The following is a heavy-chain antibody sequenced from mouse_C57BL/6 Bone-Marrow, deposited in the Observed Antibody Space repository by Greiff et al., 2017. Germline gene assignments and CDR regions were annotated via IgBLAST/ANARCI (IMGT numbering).Heavy chain of an antibody. CDR3: ARRLLRYIDY. CDR2: IDPSDSYT. J-gene: IGHJ2*01. CDR1: GYTFTSYW. V-gene: IGHV1-50*01. D-gene: IGHD1-1*01. Sequence: QVQLQQPGAELVKPGASVKLSCKASGYTFTSYWMQWVKQRPGQGLEWIGEIDPSDSYTNYNQKFKGKATLTVDTSSSTAYMQLSSLTSEDSAVYYCARRLLRYIDYWGQGTTLTVSS.